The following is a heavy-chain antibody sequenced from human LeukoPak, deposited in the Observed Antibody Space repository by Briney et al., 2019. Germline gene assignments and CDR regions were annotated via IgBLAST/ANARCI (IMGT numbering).Heavy chain of an antibody. V-gene: IGHV1-2*02. CDR2: INPNSGGT. CDR3: ARLDGGKGGENFDY. J-gene: IGHJ4*02. CDR1: GYTFTGYY. D-gene: IGHD4-23*01. Sequence: GASVKVSCKASGYTFTGYYMHWVRQAPGQGLEWMGWINPNSGGTNYAQKFQGRVTMTRDTSISTAYMELSRLRSDDTAVYYCARLDGGKGGENFDYWGQGTLVTVSS.